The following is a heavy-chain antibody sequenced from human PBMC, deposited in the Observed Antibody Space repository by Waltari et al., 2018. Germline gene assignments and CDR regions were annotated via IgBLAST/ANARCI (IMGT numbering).Heavy chain of an antibody. Sequence: QVQLRESGPEVVKASETLTLTCSVSGVSIHSHVWSWIRQPAGEGLEWIGRLKPSGDNNHNPSLRSRVSMSHDTAKNQVSLRLTSVTAADTAIYYCAKFSLQGFNYGLDHWGQGILVTVSS. D-gene: IGHD3-10*01. J-gene: IGHJ4*02. CDR1: GVSIHSHV. V-gene: IGHV4-4*07. CDR2: LKPSGDN. CDR3: AKFSLQGFNYGLDH.